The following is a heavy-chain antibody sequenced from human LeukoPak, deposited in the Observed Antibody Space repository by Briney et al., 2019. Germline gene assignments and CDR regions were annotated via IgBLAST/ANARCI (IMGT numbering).Heavy chain of an antibody. Sequence: GGSLRLSCSASGFTFSSYSMNWVRQAPGKGLEWVSVIYSGGSTYYADSVKGRFTISRDNSKNTLYLQMNSLRAEDTAVYYCASAGSGSYYNPYYYYYMDVWGKGTTVTISS. CDR2: IYSGGST. J-gene: IGHJ6*03. CDR1: GFTFSSYS. V-gene: IGHV3-53*01. CDR3: ASAGSGSYYNPYYYYYMDV. D-gene: IGHD3-10*01.